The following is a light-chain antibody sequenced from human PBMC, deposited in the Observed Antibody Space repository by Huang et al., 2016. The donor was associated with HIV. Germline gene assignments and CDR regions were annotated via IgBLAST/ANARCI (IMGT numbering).Light chain of an antibody. Sequence: EIVLTQSPGTLSLSPGETATLSCRASQGITGNLAWYQQRLGQPPRLLIYGASPRAPNIPGRFSASGSGTDFTLTITSLRSEDSAVYYCHQYKAWPSTWTFGQGTRMEIK. CDR1: QGITGN. V-gene: IGKV3-15*01. CDR3: HQYKAWPSTWT. J-gene: IGKJ1*01. CDR2: GAS.